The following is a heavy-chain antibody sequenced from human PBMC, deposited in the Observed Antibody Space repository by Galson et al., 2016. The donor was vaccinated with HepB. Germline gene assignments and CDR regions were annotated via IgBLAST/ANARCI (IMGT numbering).Heavy chain of an antibody. CDR3: ARELSGYCSGTSCYIGGDH. D-gene: IGHD2-2*01. J-gene: IGHJ4*02. CDR2: IYYSGIT. V-gene: IGHV4-61*01. Sequence: SETLSLTCTVSGGSVISGSYYWSWIRQPPGKGLEWIGYIYYSGITDYNPSLKSRVTISLDTSKNQFSLKVSSVTAADTAVYYCARELSGYCSGTSCYIGGDHWGQGTLVTVSS. CDR1: GGSVISGSYY.